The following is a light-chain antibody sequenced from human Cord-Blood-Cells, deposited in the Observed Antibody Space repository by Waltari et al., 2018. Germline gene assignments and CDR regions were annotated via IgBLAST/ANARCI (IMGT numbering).Light chain of an antibody. CDR2: KAS. V-gene: IGKV1-5*03. Sequence: DIQMTQSPSTLSASVGDSVTITCRASQSISSWLAWYQQKPGKAPKLLIDKASSLESGVPSRFSGSGSGTEFTLTSSSLQPDDFATYYCQQYNSYPYTFGQGTKLEIK. J-gene: IGKJ2*01. CDR3: QQYNSYPYT. CDR1: QSISSW.